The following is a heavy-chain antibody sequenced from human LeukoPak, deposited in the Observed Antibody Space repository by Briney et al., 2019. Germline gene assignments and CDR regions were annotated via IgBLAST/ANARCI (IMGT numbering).Heavy chain of an antibody. CDR3: VKDRLNGGADN. CDR1: GFTFDDYA. Sequence: PGRSLRLSCAASGFTFDDYAMHWVRQAPGKGLEWVAGINWNSDTIGYADSVAGRFTISRDNAKNSLYLQMNSLRVEDTALYYCVKDRLNGGADNWGRGTLVTVSS. CDR2: INWNSDTI. J-gene: IGHJ4*02. V-gene: IGHV3-9*01. D-gene: IGHD2-21*02.